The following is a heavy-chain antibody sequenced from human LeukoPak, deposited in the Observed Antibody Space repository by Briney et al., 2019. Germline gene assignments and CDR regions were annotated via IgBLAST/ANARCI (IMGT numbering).Heavy chain of an antibody. V-gene: IGHV4-4*07. J-gene: IGHJ4*02. Sequence: PSETLSLTCTVAGGSISSYYWSWIRQPAGKGLEWLGRIYTSGSTNYNPSLKSRVTMSVDTSKNQFSLKLSSVTAADTAVYYCASSYGSGSYYYYFDYWGQGTLVTVSS. CDR3: ASSYGSGSYYYYFDY. D-gene: IGHD3-10*01. CDR1: GGSISSYY. CDR2: IYTSGST.